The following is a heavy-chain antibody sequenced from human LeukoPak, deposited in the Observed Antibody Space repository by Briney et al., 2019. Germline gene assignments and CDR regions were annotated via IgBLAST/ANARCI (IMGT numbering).Heavy chain of an antibody. Sequence: PGGSLRLSCAASGFTFSSYGMNWVRQAPGKGLEWVSYISSSGSTIYYADSVKGRFTISRDNAKNSLYLQMNSLRAEDTAVYYCAREADIVVVPAARGAFDIWGQGTMVTVSS. CDR1: GFTFSSYG. CDR2: ISSSGSTI. V-gene: IGHV3-48*03. CDR3: AREADIVVVPAARGAFDI. J-gene: IGHJ3*02. D-gene: IGHD2-2*01.